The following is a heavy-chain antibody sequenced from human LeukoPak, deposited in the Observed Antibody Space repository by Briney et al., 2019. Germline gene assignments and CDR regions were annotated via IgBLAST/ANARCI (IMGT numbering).Heavy chain of an antibody. V-gene: IGHV3-13*01. Sequence: GGSLSLSCAASGFSLSSYDMHWVRQATGKGLEWVSGIGTAGEIYYPGSVKGRFTISRENAKNSLYLQMNSLRAGDTAVYYCARAAYSSTWYSRYFDLWGRGTLVTVSA. CDR3: ARAAYSSTWYSRYFDL. D-gene: IGHD6-13*01. CDR2: IGTAGEI. CDR1: GFSLSSYD. J-gene: IGHJ2*01.